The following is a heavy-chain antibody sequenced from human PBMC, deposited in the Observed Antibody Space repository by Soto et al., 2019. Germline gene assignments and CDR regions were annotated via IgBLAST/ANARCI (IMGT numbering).Heavy chain of an antibody. J-gene: IGHJ6*02. CDR1: GFNFCSYG. V-gene: IGHV3-33*01. D-gene: IGHD2-15*01. CDR2: IWYDGSNK. Sequence: PGGSLRLSCAASGFNFCSYGMHWVRQAPGKGLEWVAVIWYDGSNKYYADSVKGRFTISRDNSKNTLYLQMNSLKAEDTAVYYCARDGDGGNYYYYYVMEVWGQGTTVTVSS. CDR3: ARDGDGGNYYYYYVMEV.